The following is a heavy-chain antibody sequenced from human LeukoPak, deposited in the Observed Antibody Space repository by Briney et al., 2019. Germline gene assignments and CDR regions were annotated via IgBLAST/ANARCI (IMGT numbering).Heavy chain of an antibody. D-gene: IGHD3-22*01. J-gene: IGHJ4*02. CDR1: GGSISSDY. CDR3: ARIGYYDSSGYSRIIDY. V-gene: IGHV4-59*12. Sequence: PSETLSLTCTVSGGSISSDYWSWIRQPPGKGLEWIGYIYYRGSTNYNPSLKSRVTISVDTSKNQFSLKLSSVTAADTAVYYCARIGYYDSSGYSRIIDYWGQGTLVTVSS. CDR2: IYYRGST.